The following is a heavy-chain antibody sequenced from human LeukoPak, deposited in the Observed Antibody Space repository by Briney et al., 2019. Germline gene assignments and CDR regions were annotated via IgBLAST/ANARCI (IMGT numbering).Heavy chain of an antibody. D-gene: IGHD1-26*01. CDR1: GYTFTSYY. CDR2: INPSGGST. Sequence: ASVKVSCKASGYTFTSYYMHWVRQAPGQGLEWMGIINPSGGSTSYAQKFQGRVTMTRDTSTSTVYMELSSLRSEDTAVYYCARDTSGGSYLLYYHYYMDVWGKGTTVTVSS. CDR3: ARDTSGGSYLLYYHYYMDV. J-gene: IGHJ6*03. V-gene: IGHV1-46*01.